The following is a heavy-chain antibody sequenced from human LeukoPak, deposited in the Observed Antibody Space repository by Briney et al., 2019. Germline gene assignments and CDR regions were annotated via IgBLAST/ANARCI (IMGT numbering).Heavy chain of an antibody. V-gene: IGHV4-39*01. CDR1: GGSISSSSYY. CDR2: IYYSGST. CDR3: ARARGYSYAGDY. D-gene: IGHD5-18*01. J-gene: IGHJ4*02. Sequence: SETLSLTCTVSGGSISSSSYYWGWIRQPPGKGLEWFGSIYYSGSTYYNPSLKSRVTISVDTSKNQFSLKLSSVTAADTAVYYCARARGYSYAGDYWGQGTLVTVSS.